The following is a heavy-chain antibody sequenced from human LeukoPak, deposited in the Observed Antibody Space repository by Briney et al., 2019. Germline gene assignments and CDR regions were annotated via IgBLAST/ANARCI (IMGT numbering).Heavy chain of an antibody. D-gene: IGHD5-12*01. J-gene: IGHJ4*02. Sequence: PGGSLRLSCAASGFTFSSYAMNWVRQAPGKGLEWVSGLSGSGGSTYYADSVKGRFTISRDNSKNTLYFQMNSLRVEDTPVYYCAKDLRSGYDSPVDYWGQGTLVTVSS. CDR1: GFTFSSYA. V-gene: IGHV3-23*01. CDR3: AKDLRSGYDSPVDY. CDR2: LSGSGGST.